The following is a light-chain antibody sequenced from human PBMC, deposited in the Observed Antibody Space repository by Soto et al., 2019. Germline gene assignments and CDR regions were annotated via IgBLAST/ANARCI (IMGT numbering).Light chain of an antibody. J-gene: IGKJ1*01. CDR3: QQYGSSPRT. V-gene: IGKV3-20*01. Sequence: EIVLTQSPGTLSLSPGERATLSCRASQTVSSGYLAWYHQKPGQAPRLLIYVVSSRATGIPDRFSGSGSGTDFTLTISRLEPEDFAVYYCQQYGSSPRTFGQGTKVEIK. CDR2: VVS. CDR1: QTVSSGY.